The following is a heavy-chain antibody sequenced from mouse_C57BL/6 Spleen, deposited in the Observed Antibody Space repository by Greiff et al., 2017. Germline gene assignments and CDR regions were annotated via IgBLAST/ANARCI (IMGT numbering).Heavy chain of an antibody. CDR3: ANIYYDYDEGFAY. V-gene: IGHV1-64*01. CDR1: GYTFTSYW. D-gene: IGHD2-4*01. Sequence: VQLQQPGAELVKPGASVKLSCKASGYTFTSYWMHWVKQRPGQGLEWIGMIHPNSGSTNYNEKFKSKATLTVDKSSSTAYMQLSSLTSEDSAVYYCANIYYDYDEGFAYCGQGTLVTVSA. CDR2: IHPNSGST. J-gene: IGHJ3*01.